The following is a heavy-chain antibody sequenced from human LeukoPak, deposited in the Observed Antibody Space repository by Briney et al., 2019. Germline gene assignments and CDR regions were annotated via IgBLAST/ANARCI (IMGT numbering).Heavy chain of an antibody. Sequence: PSETLSLTCTVSGGSISSYYWSWIRQPPGKGLEWIGYIYYSGSTNYNPSLKSRVTISVDTSKNQFSLKLNSVTAADTAVYYCARQGVYGSGSHYWFDPWGHGTLVTVSS. CDR3: ARQGVYGSGSHYWFDP. D-gene: IGHD3-10*01. V-gene: IGHV4-59*08. CDR1: GGSISSYY. CDR2: IYYSGST. J-gene: IGHJ5*02.